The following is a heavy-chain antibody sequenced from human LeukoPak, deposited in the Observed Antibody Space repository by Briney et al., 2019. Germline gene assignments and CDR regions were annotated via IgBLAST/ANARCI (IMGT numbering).Heavy chain of an antibody. CDR1: GFTFGDYA. D-gene: IGHD6-19*01. CDR2: IRSKAYGGTT. J-gene: IGHJ4*02. CDR3: TRDLDSSGWYWDY. Sequence: GGSLRLSCTASGFTFGDYAMSWVRQAPGKGLEWVGFIRSKAYGGTTEYAASVKGRFTISRDDSKSIAYLQMNSLKTGDTAVYYCTRDLDSSGWYWDYWGQGTLVTVSS. V-gene: IGHV3-49*04.